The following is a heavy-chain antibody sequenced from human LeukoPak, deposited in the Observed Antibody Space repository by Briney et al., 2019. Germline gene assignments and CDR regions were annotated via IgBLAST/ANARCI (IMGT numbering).Heavy chain of an antibody. V-gene: IGHV4-4*07. D-gene: IGHD3-10*01. CDR1: GGSITNYY. CDR2: IYTTEIT. Sequence: SETLSLTCTVSGGSITNYYWSWIRQPAGKGLEWIGRIYTTEITNYSPSLKSRLTMSLDTSKKQFFLRLTSVTAADTAVYYCARDLDYGSGSYAHSPWGQGILVTVSS. J-gene: IGHJ5*02. CDR3: ARDLDYGSGSYAHSP.